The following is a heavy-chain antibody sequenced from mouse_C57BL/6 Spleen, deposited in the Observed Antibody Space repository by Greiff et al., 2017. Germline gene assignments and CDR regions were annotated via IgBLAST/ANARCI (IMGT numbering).Heavy chain of an antibody. Sequence: VQLKESEGGLVQPGSSMKLSCTASGFTFSDYYMAWVRQVPEKGLEWVANINYDGSSTYYLDSLKSRFIISRDNAKNILYLQMSSLKSEDTATYYCARDNGYYVLDYWGQGTTLTVSS. CDR2: INYDGSST. V-gene: IGHV5-16*01. CDR1: GFTFSDYY. D-gene: IGHD2-3*01. J-gene: IGHJ2*01. CDR3: ARDNGYYVLDY.